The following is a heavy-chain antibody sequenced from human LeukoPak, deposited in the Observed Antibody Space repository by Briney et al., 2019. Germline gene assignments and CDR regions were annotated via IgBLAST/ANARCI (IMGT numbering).Heavy chain of an antibody. D-gene: IGHD6-19*01. CDR1: GYTFTSYD. Sequence: ASVKVSCKASGYTFTSYDINWVRQATGQGLEWMGWMNPNSGNTGYAQKFQGRVTMTRNTSISTAYMELSRLRSDDTAVYYCARAPGIEQWLVDFDYWGQGTLVTVSS. V-gene: IGHV1-8*01. CDR2: MNPNSGNT. J-gene: IGHJ4*02. CDR3: ARAPGIEQWLVDFDY.